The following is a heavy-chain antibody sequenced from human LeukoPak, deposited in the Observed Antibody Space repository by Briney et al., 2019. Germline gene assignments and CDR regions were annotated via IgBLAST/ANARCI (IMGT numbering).Heavy chain of an antibody. D-gene: IGHD3-9*01. CDR3: ASGGYDMHFDL. V-gene: IGHV3-30*02. CDR1: GFTFSSYG. Sequence: PGGSLRLSCAASGFTFSSYGMHWVRQAPGKGLEWVAFIQYDGSNTYYADSVKGRFTISRDNSKNTLYLQMNSLRAEDTAVYYCASGGYDMHFDLWGRGTLVTVSS. CDR2: IQYDGSNT. J-gene: IGHJ2*01.